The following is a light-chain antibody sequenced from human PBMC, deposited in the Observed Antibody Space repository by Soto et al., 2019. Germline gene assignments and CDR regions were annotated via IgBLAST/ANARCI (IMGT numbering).Light chain of an antibody. CDR2: GAS. Sequence: EIVLTQSPGTLSFSPGERASLSCRASQSVSSSYLAWYQQKPGQAPRLLIYGASSRAPGIPARFSGSGSGTDFTLTISGLDIDDFAVYYCQQRYSWLRAFGPGTKVDIK. CDR1: QSVSSSY. V-gene: IGKV3D-20*02. CDR3: QQRYSWLRA. J-gene: IGKJ1*01.